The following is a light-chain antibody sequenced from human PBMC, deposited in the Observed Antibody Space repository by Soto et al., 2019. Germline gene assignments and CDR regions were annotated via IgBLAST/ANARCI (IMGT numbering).Light chain of an antibody. CDR1: QSVRTY. CDR2: DAS. J-gene: IGKJ1*01. CDR3: QRFGTSPPWT. V-gene: IGKV3-20*01. Sequence: EIVLTQSPVTLSLSPGERATLSCRASQSVRTYLAWYQVKPGQAPRLLIYDASRRASGVPARFSGSGSGTDFTLTITRLEPEDFAVYYCQRFGTSPPWTFGQGTKVDI.